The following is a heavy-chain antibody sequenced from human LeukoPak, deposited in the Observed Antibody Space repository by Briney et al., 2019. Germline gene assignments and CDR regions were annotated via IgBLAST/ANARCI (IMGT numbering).Heavy chain of an antibody. CDR3: ARGAWATRLGS. V-gene: IGHV4-34*01. J-gene: IGHJ4*02. Sequence: PSETLSLTCAVYGESLNSYYWSWVRQPPGEGLEWIGEIYESGTTEYNPPLKSRVIISMVPSKQQFSLSLSSVTAADTAVYYCARGAWATRLGSWGLGTPVIVSS. D-gene: IGHD2-15*01. CDR1: GESLNSYY. CDR2: IYESGTT.